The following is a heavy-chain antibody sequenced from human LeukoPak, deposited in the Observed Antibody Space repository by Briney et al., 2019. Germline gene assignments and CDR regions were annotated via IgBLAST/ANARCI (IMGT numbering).Heavy chain of an antibody. CDR2: IYYSGST. CDR1: GGSISSYY. J-gene: IGHJ4*02. Sequence: SETLSLTCTVSGGSISSYYWSWIRQPPGKGLEWIGYIYYSGSTNYNPSLKSRVTISVDTSKNQFSLKLSSVIAADTAVYYCARRGYYDSSGYYFDYWGQGTLVTVSS. D-gene: IGHD3-22*01. V-gene: IGHV4-59*01. CDR3: ARRGYYDSSGYYFDY.